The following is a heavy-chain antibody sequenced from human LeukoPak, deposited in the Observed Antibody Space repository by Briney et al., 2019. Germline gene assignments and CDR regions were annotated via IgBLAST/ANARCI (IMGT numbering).Heavy chain of an antibody. CDR3: AKTPSMHDAFDI. Sequence: GGSLRLSCAASGFTFSSYAMSWVRQAPGKGLEWVSAISGSGGSTYYADSVKGRFTISRDNSMNTLYLQMNSLRAEDTAVYYCAKTPSMHDAFDIWGQGTMVTVSS. CDR1: GFTFSSYA. J-gene: IGHJ3*02. V-gene: IGHV3-23*01. CDR2: ISGSGGST.